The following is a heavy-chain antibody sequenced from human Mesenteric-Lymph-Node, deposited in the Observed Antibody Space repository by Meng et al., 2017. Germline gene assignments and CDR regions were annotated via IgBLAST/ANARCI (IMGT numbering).Heavy chain of an antibody. CDR1: GGSFSGYY. Sequence: QVQLQQWGAGPLKPSETLSLTCAVYGGSFSGYYWSWIRQPPGKGLEWIGEINHSGSTNYNPSLKSRVTISVDTSKNQFSLKLSSVTAADTAVYYCARGRGQQLVRYYFDYWGQGTLVTVSS. V-gene: IGHV4-34*01. CDR3: ARGRGQQLVRYYFDY. D-gene: IGHD6-13*01. J-gene: IGHJ4*02. CDR2: INHSGST.